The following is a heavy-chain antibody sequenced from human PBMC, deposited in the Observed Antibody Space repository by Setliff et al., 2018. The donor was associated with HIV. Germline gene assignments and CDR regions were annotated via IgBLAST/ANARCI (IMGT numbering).Heavy chain of an antibody. J-gene: IGHJ4*02. V-gene: IGHV3-7*05. Sequence: GGSLRLSCAASGFTFSNYWMSWVRQAPGKGLEWVANIKQDGSEKYYVDSVKGRFTISRDNAKNSLSLQMNSLRAEDTAVYYCARAYWGNGWYTGVEPDHWGQGTLVTVSS. D-gene: IGHD6-19*01. CDR3: ARAYWGNGWYTGVEPDH. CDR2: IKQDGSEK. CDR1: GFTFSNYW.